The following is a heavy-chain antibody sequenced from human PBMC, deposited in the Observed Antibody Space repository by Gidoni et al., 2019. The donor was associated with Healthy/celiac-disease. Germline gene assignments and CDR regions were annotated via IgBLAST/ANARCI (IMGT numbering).Heavy chain of an antibody. V-gene: IGHV3-33*01. CDR2: IWYDGSNK. Sequence: QVQLVDSGGGVVQPGRSLRLPCAASGFTFISYGMHWVRQAPGKGLEWVAVIWYDGSNKYYADSVKGRFTISRDNSKNTLYLQMNSLRAEDTAVYYCARDPLAVAGLGGFIYWGQGTLVTVSS. CDR1: GFTFISYG. J-gene: IGHJ4*02. CDR3: ARDPLAVAGLGGFIY. D-gene: IGHD6-19*01.